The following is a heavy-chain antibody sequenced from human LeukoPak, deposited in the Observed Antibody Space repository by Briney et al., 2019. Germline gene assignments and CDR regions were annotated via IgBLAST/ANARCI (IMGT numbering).Heavy chain of an antibody. J-gene: IGHJ3*02. CDR2: IKQDGSEK. Sequence: GGSLRLSCAASGITFSRFWMNWVRQAPGKGLEWVANIKQDGSEKYYVGSVKGRFTISRDNAKNSLYLQMNSLRAEDTAVYYCARSDYGDSPYAFDIWGQGTMVTVSS. V-gene: IGHV3-7*01. D-gene: IGHD4-17*01. CDR1: GITFSRFW. CDR3: ARSDYGDSPYAFDI.